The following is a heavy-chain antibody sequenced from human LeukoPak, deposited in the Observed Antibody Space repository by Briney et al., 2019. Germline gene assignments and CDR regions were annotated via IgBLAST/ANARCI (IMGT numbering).Heavy chain of an antibody. V-gene: IGHV3-64D*06. J-gene: IGHJ3*02. CDR1: GFTFSSYA. CDR2: ISSNGGST. Sequence: GGSLRLSCAASGFTFSSYAMSWVRQAPGKGLEWVSAISSNGGSTYYADSVKGRFTISRDNSKNTLYLQMSSLRAEDTAVYYCVRDSTATGSPNAFDIWGQGTMVTVSS. CDR3: VRDSTATGSPNAFDI. D-gene: IGHD6-13*01.